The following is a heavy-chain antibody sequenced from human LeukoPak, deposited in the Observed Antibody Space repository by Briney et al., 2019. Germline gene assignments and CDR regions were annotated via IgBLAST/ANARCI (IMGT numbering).Heavy chain of an antibody. D-gene: IGHD3-10*01. Sequence: PGGSLRLSCAASGFTFSLFTMSWVRQAPGKGLEWVAFIRYDGSNKYYADSVKGRFTISRDNSKNTLYLQMNSLRAEDTAVYYCAKYSGSYWDYYYYYMDVWGKGTTVTVSS. V-gene: IGHV3-30*02. CDR1: GFTFSLFT. CDR2: IRYDGSNK. J-gene: IGHJ6*03. CDR3: AKYSGSYWDYYYYYMDV.